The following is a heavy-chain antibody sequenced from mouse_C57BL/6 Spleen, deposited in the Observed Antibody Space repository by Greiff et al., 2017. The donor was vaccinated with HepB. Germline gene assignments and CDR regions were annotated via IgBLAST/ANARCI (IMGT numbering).Heavy chain of an antibody. CDR3: ARSRDYGYYFDY. Sequence: EVQLQQSGPELVKPGASVKISCKASGYTFTDYYMNWVKQSHGKSLEWIGDINPNNGGTSYNQKFKGKATLTVDKSSSTAYMELRSLTSEDSAVYYCARSRDYGYYFDYWGQGTTLTVSS. J-gene: IGHJ2*01. CDR1: GYTFTDYY. D-gene: IGHD1-1*01. CDR2: INPNNGGT. V-gene: IGHV1-26*01.